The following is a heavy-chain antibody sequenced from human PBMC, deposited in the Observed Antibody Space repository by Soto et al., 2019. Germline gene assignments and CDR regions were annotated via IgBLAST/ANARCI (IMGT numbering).Heavy chain of an antibody. V-gene: IGHV3-30*02. J-gene: IGHJ4*02. Sequence: QVQLVESGGGVVQPGRSLRLSCAASGIIFNGFGMHWVRQAPGKGLEWVAIIRFDGTNIHYADSVKGRFTISRDNSKNTLYLQMDRLRAEYTAVYYCARGGVGCSVFFGYLDYWGQGALVTVSS. CDR2: IRFDGTNI. D-gene: IGHD3-10*02. CDR3: ARGGVGCSVFFGYLDY. CDR1: GIIFNGFG.